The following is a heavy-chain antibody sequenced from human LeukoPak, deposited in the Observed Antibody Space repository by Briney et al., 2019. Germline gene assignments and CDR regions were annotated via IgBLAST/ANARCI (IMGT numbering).Heavy chain of an antibody. CDR2: ISSSGSAI. CDR3: ARGPHPYTSGWYHFDY. CDR1: GFTFDDYA. J-gene: IGHJ4*02. Sequence: GGSLRLSCAASGFTFDDYAMHWVRQAPGKGLEWVSKISSSGSAIYYADSVKGRFTISRDNAKSTLYLQMNSLRAEDTALYYCARGPHPYTSGWYHFDYWGQGTLVTVSS. D-gene: IGHD6-19*01. V-gene: IGHV3-48*03.